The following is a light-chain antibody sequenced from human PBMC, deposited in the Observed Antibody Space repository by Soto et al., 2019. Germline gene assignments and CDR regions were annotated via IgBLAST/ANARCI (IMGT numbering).Light chain of an antibody. J-gene: IGKJ2*01. V-gene: IGKV1-5*01. CDR3: HQYNIGYT. CDR1: QSINKW. Sequence: IQMTQSPSTLSASVGDRVTITCRASQSINKWVAWFQQKSGRAPKLLIYDAATLQSGVPSRFSGTGSGTDFSLTISSLQPEDFATYYCHQYNIGYTFGQGSRLDIK. CDR2: DAA.